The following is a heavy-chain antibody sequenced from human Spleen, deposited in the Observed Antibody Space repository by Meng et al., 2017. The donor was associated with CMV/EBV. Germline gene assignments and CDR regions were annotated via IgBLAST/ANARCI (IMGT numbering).Heavy chain of an antibody. CDR1: GGSFSGYY. J-gene: IGHJ4*02. V-gene: IGHV4-34*01. CDR3: ARASGYSGGILDS. CDR2: INHSGST. Sequence: SETLSLTCAVYGGSFSGYYWSWIRQPPGKGLEWIGEINHSGSTNYNPSLKSRITISVDTSKNQFSLKLSSVTAADTAVYYCARASGYSGGILDSWGQGALVTVSS. D-gene: IGHD3-3*01.